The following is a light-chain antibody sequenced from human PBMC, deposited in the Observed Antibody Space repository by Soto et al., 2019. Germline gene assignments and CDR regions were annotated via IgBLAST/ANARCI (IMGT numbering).Light chain of an antibody. CDR2: GAS. V-gene: IGKV3-15*01. CDR1: QSVSSN. CDR3: QQYNNWPPRYT. Sequence: EIVMTQSPATLSASPGERATLSCRASQSVSSNLAWYQQKPGQAPRLLIYGASTRATGIPDRFSGSGSGTEFTLTISSLQSEDFAVDYCQQYNNWPPRYTFGQGTKLEIK. J-gene: IGKJ2*01.